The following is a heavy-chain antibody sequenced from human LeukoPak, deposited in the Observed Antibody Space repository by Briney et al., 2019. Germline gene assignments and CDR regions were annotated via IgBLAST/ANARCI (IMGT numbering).Heavy chain of an antibody. CDR3: ARDEGSAYPFDY. CDR2: IYYSGST. Sequence: PSETLSLTCTVSGGSISSSSYYWGWIRQPPGKGLEWIGSIYYSGSTYYNPSLKSRVAISVDMSKNQFSLNLNSVTAADTAVYFCARDEGSAYPFDYWGQGTLVTVSS. CDR1: GGSISSSSYY. D-gene: IGHD3-22*01. V-gene: IGHV4-39*07. J-gene: IGHJ4*02.